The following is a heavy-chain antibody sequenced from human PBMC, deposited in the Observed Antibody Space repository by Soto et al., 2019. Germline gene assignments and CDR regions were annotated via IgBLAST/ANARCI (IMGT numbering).Heavy chain of an antibody. J-gene: IGHJ4*02. D-gene: IGHD3-22*01. V-gene: IGHV1-18*01. CDR1: GYTFTSYG. CDR2: ISAYNGNT. Sequence: ASVKVSCKASGYTFTSYGISWVRQAPGQGLEWMGWISAYNGNTNYAQKLQGRVTMTTDTSTSTAYMELRSLRSDDTAVYYCARDFDYYDSSGYYYVDDYWGQGTLVTVS. CDR3: ARDFDYYDSSGYYYVDDY.